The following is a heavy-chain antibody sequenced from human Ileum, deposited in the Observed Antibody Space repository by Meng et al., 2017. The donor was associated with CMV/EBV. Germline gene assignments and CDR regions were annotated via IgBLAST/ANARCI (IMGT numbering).Heavy chain of an antibody. V-gene: IGHV3-21*01. Sequence: GESLKISCAASGFTFSSYSMNWVRQAPGKGLEWVSSISSSSSYIYYADSVKGRFTISRDNAKNSLYLQMNSLRAEDTAVYYCARKQYGMDVWGQGTTVTFSS. D-gene: IGHD6-13*01. J-gene: IGHJ6*02. CDR3: ARKQYGMDV. CDR1: GFTFSSYS. CDR2: ISSSSSYI.